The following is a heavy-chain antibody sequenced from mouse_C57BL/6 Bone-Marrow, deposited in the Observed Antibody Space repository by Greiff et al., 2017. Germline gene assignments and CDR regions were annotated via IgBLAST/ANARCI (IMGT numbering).Heavy chain of an antibody. CDR1: GYTFTSYW. CDR3: ARRGPEYGSSYGFAD. J-gene: IGHJ3*01. D-gene: IGHD1-1*01. V-gene: IGHV1-55*01. Sequence: QVQLQQPGAELVKPGASVKMSCKASGYTFTSYWITWVKQRPGQGLEWIGDIYPGSGSTNYNEKFKSKATLTVDTSSSTAYMQLSSLTSEDSAVYYCARRGPEYGSSYGFADWGQGTLVTVSA. CDR2: IYPGSGST.